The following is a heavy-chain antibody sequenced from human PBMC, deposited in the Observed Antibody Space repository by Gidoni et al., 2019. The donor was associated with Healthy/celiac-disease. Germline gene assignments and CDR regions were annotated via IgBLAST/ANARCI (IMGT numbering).Heavy chain of an antibody. CDR1: GGSLSRGGYY. V-gene: IGHV4-31*03. Sequence: QVQLQESGPGLVKPSQTLSLNCTVSGGSLSRGGYYWSWIRQHPGKGLEWIGYIYYSGITYYNPSLKSRVTISVDTSKNQFSLKLSSVTAADTAVYYCASSYYDILTGYKGIYYFDYWGQGTLVTVSS. CDR2: IYYSGIT. CDR3: ASSYYDILTGYKGIYYFDY. D-gene: IGHD3-9*01. J-gene: IGHJ4*02.